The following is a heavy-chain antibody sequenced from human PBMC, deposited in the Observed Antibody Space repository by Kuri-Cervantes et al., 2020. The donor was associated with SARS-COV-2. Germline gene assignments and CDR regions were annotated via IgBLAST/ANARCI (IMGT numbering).Heavy chain of an antibody. CDR1: GFTFSSYS. CDR2: ISSSSSYI. D-gene: IGHD2-21*01. Sequence: GESLKISCAASGFTFSSYSMNWVRQAPGKGLEWVSSISSSSSYIYYADSVKGRFTISRDNAKNSLYLQMNSLRAEDTAVDYCARVSLGGERNYYYYYYMDVWGKGTTVTVSS. V-gene: IGHV3-21*01. CDR3: ARVSLGGERNYYYYYYMDV. J-gene: IGHJ6*03.